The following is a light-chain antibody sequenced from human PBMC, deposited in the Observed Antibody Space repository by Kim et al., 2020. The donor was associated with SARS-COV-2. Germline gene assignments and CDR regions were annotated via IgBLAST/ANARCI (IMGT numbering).Light chain of an antibody. CDR1: SGHSSDA. CDR3: QNWDTGIRV. J-gene: IGLJ3*02. CDR2: PNSDGSH. V-gene: IGLV4-69*01. Sequence: ASVKPNCTLSSGHSSDANAWHQQQPEKGPRYLMKPNSDGSHSKGDGIPDRFSGSSSGAERYITISSLQSEDEADYYCQNWDTGIRVFGGGTQLTVL.